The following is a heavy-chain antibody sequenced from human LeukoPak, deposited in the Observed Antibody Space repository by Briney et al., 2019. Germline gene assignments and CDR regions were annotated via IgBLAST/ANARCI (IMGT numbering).Heavy chain of an antibody. CDR1: GFTFGDYA. Sequence: TGGSLRLSCTASGFTFGDYAMSWFRQAPGKGLEWVGFIRSKAYGGTTEYAASVKSRFTISRDDSKSIAYLQMNSLKTEDTAVYYCTREYTLLAFDIWGQGTMVTVSS. V-gene: IGHV3-49*03. CDR3: TREYTLLAFDI. CDR2: IRSKAYGGTT. J-gene: IGHJ3*02. D-gene: IGHD2-2*02.